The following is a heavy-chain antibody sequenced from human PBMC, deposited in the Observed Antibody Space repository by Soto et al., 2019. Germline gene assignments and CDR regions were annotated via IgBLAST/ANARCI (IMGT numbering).Heavy chain of an antibody. CDR3: AGESSTWSFFDY. V-gene: IGHV3-48*02. D-gene: IGHD2-2*01. J-gene: IGHJ4*02. Sequence: EVQLVESGGGLVQPGGSLRLSCAASGFTFRSYSMNWVRQAPGKGLEWVSYISTSSRTTYYADSVKGRFTVSRDNGKNSLYLQMDSLRDEDTAVYYCAGESSTWSFFDYWGQGTLVTVSS. CDR1: GFTFRSYS. CDR2: ISTSSRTT.